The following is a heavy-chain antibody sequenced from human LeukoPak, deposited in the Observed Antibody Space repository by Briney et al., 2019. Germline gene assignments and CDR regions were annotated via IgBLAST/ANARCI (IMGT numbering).Heavy chain of an antibody. J-gene: IGHJ6*03. CDR1: GYTYTGYQ. CDR2: INPNSGGT. Sequence: GASVKVSCKASGYTYTGYQMHWVRQAPGQGLEWMGWINPNSGGTNYAQKFQGRVTVTRDTFISTAYMELSRLRSDDTAVYYCARSSSSWYDYYYYMDVWGKGTTVTVSS. D-gene: IGHD6-13*01. V-gene: IGHV1-2*02. CDR3: ARSSSSWYDYYYYMDV.